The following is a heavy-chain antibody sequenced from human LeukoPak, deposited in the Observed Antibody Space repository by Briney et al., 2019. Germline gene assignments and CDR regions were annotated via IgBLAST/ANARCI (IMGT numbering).Heavy chain of an antibody. J-gene: IGHJ6*03. Sequence: PGGSLRLSCAVSGFTVSSDYMSWVRQAPGKGLEWVSVIYSGGSTYYADSVKGRFTISRDNSKNTLYLQMNSLRAEDTAVYYCARLPATVTTKGYYYYYYMDGWGKGTTVTVSS. CDR3: ARLPATVTTKGYYYYYYMDG. CDR1: GFTVSSDY. D-gene: IGHD4-17*01. CDR2: IYSGGST. V-gene: IGHV3-53*01.